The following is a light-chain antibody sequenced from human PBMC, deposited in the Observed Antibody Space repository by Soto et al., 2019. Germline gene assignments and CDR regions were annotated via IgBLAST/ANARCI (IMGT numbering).Light chain of an antibody. Sequence: EIVLTQSPGTLSLFPGERATLSCRASQSIRSRYLAWFQQKPGQSPRLLIYGAFNRVTGIPDRFIGSGSGTDFTLTISRLEPEDFALYYCQQYGSSPPWTFGQGTKVEIK. CDR2: GAF. CDR1: QSIRSRY. CDR3: QQYGSSPPWT. J-gene: IGKJ1*01. V-gene: IGKV3-20*01.